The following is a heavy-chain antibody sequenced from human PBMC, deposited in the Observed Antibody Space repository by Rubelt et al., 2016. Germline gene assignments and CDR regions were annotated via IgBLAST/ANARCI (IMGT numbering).Heavy chain of an antibody. CDR2: ISFDGSNE. D-gene: IGHD7-27*01. V-gene: IGHV3-30*04. J-gene: IGHJ4*02. Sequence: RSLRLSCAASGFTFSDYAMHWVRQAPGKGLEWVAVISFDGSNEYYADSVKGRFTISRDNAKNPLYLQMNSLRAEDTAVYYCARVTGVYFDYWGLGTLVTVSS. CDR1: GFTFSDYA. CDR3: ARVTGVYFDY.